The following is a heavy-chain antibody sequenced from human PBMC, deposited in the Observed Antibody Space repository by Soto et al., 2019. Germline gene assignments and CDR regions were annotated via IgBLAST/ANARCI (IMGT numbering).Heavy chain of an antibody. V-gene: IGHV5-51*01. D-gene: IGHD1-1*01. CDR3: ARHTNVYNPLNF. Sequence: PGESLKISCEGSGYDFNTYWIGWVRQMPGKGLEWMGIIHPGYSDIRYSPSFQGQVTISADTSINTAHLQWSSLKASDTAMYYSARHTNVYNPLNFCAQGTRVTV. CDR2: IHPGYSDI. J-gene: IGHJ4*02. CDR1: GYDFNTYW.